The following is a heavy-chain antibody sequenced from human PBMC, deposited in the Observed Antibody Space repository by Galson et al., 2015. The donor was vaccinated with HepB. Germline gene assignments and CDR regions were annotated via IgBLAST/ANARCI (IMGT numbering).Heavy chain of an antibody. CDR2: IIPIFGTT. CDR1: GGTFSNYA. Sequence: SVKVSCKASGGTFSNYAINWVRQAPGQGLEWMGGIIPIFGTTNYAQQFQGRVTVTADKSTSTAYMELSSLRSEDTAVYYCARAHPESFDFWSGYSHFDYWGQGTLVTVSS. D-gene: IGHD3-3*01. CDR3: ARAHPESFDFWSGYSHFDY. J-gene: IGHJ4*02. V-gene: IGHV1-69*06.